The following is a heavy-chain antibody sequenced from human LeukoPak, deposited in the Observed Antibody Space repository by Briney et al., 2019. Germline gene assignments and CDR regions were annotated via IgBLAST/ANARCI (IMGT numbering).Heavy chain of an antibody. D-gene: IGHD1-26*01. Sequence: GASVKVSCKTSGYTFTAYYMHWVRQAPGQGLEWMGWINPNSGGTNYAQRFQGRVTMTRDTSISTAYMDLSRLKSDDTAVYFCARASGTYSLDYWGQGTLVTVSS. CDR3: ARASGTYSLDY. V-gene: IGHV1-2*02. CDR2: INPNSGGT. J-gene: IGHJ4*02. CDR1: GYTFTAYY.